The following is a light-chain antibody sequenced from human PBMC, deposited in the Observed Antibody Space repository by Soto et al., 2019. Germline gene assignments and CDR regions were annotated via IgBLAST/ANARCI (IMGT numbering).Light chain of an antibody. Sequence: PSSLSASVGDRVTITCRASQSISSYLNWYQQKPGKAPKLLIYAASSLQSGVPSRFSGSGSGTDFTLTISSLQPEDFATYYCQQSYSTPKTFGQGTRLENK. CDR1: QSISSY. CDR3: QQSYSTPKT. CDR2: AAS. V-gene: IGKV1-39*01. J-gene: IGKJ5*01.